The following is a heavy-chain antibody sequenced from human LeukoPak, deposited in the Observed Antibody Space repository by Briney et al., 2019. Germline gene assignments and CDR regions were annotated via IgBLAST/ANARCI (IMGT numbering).Heavy chain of an antibody. CDR3: AVNCGGDCYLFGY. J-gene: IGHJ4*02. CDR1: GFTFSDYY. V-gene: IGHV3-11*06. Sequence: GRSLRLSCAASGFTFSDYYMNWIRLAPGKGLEWVSYISSNSTYTNYADSVRGRFTISRDNAKNSLYLQMNSLKVEDTAVYYCAVNCGGDCYLFGYWGQGALVTVSS. D-gene: IGHD2-21*02. CDR2: ISSNSTYT.